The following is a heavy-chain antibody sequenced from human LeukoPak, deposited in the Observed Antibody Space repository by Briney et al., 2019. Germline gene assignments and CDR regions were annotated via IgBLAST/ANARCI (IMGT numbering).Heavy chain of an antibody. V-gene: IGHV1-69*05. D-gene: IGHD3-22*01. CDR3: ARDYYDSSGKDDY. CDR2: IIPIFGTA. Sequence: ASVKVSCKASGGTFSSYAISWVRQAPGQGLEWMGGIIPIFGTANYAQKFQGRVTITTDESTSTAYMELSSLRSEDTAVYYCARDYYDSSGKDDYWGQGTLVTVSP. CDR1: GGTFSSYA. J-gene: IGHJ4*02.